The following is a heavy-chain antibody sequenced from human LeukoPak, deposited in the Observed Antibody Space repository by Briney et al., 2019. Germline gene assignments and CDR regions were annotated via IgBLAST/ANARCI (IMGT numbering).Heavy chain of an antibody. D-gene: IGHD3-10*01. CDR2: IYTSGST. Sequence: PSETLSLTCTVSGGSISSYYWGWIRQRAGQGLEWIGSIYTSGSTNYNPSLRSRVIMSVDTSNNQFSVKLSSVTAADAAGYYCWRESAGSFYYFDYWGQGTLVTVSS. V-gene: IGHV4-4*07. CDR3: WRESAGSFYYFDY. J-gene: IGHJ4*02. CDR1: GGSISSYY.